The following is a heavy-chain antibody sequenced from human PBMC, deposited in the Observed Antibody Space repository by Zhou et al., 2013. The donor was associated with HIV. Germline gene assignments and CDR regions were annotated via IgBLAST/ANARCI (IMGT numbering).Heavy chain of an antibody. CDR2: FDDETSET. Sequence: QVHLVQSAAEVEKPGASVMISCKVSGYTLTDLSIHWVRQAPGKGLEWMGRFDDETSETVAPQKFHGRVAMTEDTSTDTAYMELSSLRSEDTAVYYCARDGGYRDDAFDIWGQGTMVTVSS. CDR3: ARDGGYRDDAFDI. D-gene: IGHD5-12*01. CDR1: GYTLTDLS. J-gene: IGHJ3*02. V-gene: IGHV1-24*01.